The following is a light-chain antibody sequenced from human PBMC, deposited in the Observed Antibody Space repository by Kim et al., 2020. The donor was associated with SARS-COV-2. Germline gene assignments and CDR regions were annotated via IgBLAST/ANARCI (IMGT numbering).Light chain of an antibody. CDR1: QTISNY. Sequence: DIQMTQSPSSMSAYVGDSVTVTCRASQTISNYLNWYQVKAGKAPKLLIYSASHLHDGVPSRFSGSGSGKDFTLTISRLQPEDFASYYCQQSYSTPRTFGQGTKVDIK. CDR3: QQSYSTPRT. J-gene: IGKJ1*01. V-gene: IGKV1-39*01. CDR2: SAS.